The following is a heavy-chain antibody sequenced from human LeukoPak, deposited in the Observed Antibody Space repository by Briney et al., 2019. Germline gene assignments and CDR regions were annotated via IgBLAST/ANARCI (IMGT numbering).Heavy chain of an antibody. CDR2: ISYDGSNK. D-gene: IGHD6-19*01. CDR1: GFTFSSYA. CDR3: ARVRSSGWYVRDDAFDI. V-gene: IGHV3-30*04. J-gene: IGHJ3*02. Sequence: GGSLRLSCAASGFTFSSYAMHWVRQAPGKGLEWVAVISYDGSNKYYADSVKGRFTISRDNSKNTLHLQMNSLRAEDTAVYYCARVRSSGWYVRDDAFDIWGQGTMVTVSS.